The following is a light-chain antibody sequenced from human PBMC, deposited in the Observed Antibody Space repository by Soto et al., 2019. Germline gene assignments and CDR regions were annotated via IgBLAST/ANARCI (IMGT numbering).Light chain of an antibody. CDR3: QQYNDWPLT. CDR1: QSVSSN. CDR2: GAS. J-gene: IGKJ1*01. Sequence: DIVLTQSPATLSFPLGVGGTLSCRASQSVSSNLAWYQQKPGQAPSLLIYGASTRATGIPARFSGTGSGTEFTLTISSLQSEDIALYYCQQYNDWPLTFGQGTKVDIK. V-gene: IGKV3-15*01.